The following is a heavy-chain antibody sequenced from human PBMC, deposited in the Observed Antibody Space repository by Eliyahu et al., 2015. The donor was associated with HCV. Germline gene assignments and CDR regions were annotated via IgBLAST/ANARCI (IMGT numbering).Heavy chain of an antibody. CDR2: ITRSSDYM. D-gene: IGHD1-1*01. CDR3: ARGAGTGSWLTDY. V-gene: IGHV3-21*01. Sequence: EVQLVESGGGLVKPGGSLRLSCAASGFSFXSYTMNWVRQAPGKGLQWVSFITRSSDYMDYADSVKGRFTISRDNAKNSLFLQMHSLGDEDTAVYYCARGAGTGSWLTDYWGQGTLVTVSS. J-gene: IGHJ4*02. CDR1: GFSFXSYT.